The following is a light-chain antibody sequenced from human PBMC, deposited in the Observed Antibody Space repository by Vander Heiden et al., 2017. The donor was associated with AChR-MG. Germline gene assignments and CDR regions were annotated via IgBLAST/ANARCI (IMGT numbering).Light chain of an antibody. J-gene: IGKJ2*01. Sequence: ASVGDRVTITCQASQDISNYLNWYQQKPGKAPKLLIYDASNLETGVPSRFSGSGSGTDFTFTISSLQPEDIATYYCQQYDKLPPMYTFGQRTKLEIK. CDR2: DAS. CDR1: QDISNY. CDR3: QQYDKLPPMYT. V-gene: IGKV1-33*01.